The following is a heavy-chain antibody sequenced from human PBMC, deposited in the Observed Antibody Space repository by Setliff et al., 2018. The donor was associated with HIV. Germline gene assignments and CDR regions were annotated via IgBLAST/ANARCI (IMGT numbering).Heavy chain of an antibody. D-gene: IGHD3-10*01. CDR3: AREGLWFGDRGYYMDV. J-gene: IGHJ6*03. CDR2: SNPNTGGT. Sequence: ASVKVSCKTSGYMFNIYYMHWVRQVPGQGLEWMGWSNPNTGGTKYAQKFQGRVTMAMDTSTTTAYMELRSLISDDTAVYYCAREGLWFGDRGYYMDVWGTGTAVTVSS. CDR1: GYMFNIYY. V-gene: IGHV1-2*02.